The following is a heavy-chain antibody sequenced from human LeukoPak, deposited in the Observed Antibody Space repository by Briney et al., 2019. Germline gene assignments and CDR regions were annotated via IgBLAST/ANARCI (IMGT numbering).Heavy chain of an antibody. V-gene: IGHV4-61*03. CDR2: IYYSGST. D-gene: IGHD2-15*01. J-gene: IGHJ4*02. CDR3: AREPCSGGSCYWFDY. CDR1: GGSVSSGSYY. Sequence: SETLSLTCTVSGGSVSSGSYYWSWIRQPPGKGLEWIGYIYYSGSTNYNPSLKSRVTISVDTSKNHFSLKLSSVTAADTAVYYCAREPCSGGSCYWFDYWGQGTLVTVSS.